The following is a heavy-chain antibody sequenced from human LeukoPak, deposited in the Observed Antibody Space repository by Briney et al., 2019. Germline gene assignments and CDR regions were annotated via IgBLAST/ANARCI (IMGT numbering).Heavy chain of an antibody. CDR2: IYTSGST. CDR3: ARADDYYGSGSYYNGAFGI. V-gene: IGHV4-61*02. CDR1: GGSISSGSYY. D-gene: IGHD3-10*01. J-gene: IGHJ3*02. Sequence: SETLSLTCTVSGGSISSGSYYWSWIRQPAGKGLEWIGRIYTSGSTNYNPSLKSRFTISVDTSKNQFSLKLSSVTAADTAVYYCARADDYYGSGSYYNGAFGIWGQGTMVTVSS.